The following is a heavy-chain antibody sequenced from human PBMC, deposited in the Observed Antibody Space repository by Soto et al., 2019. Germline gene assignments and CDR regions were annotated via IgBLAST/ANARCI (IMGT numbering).Heavy chain of an antibody. CDR3: ARGLEGCSGTSCYLRSGYYYGMDV. V-gene: IGHV1-69*13. J-gene: IGHJ6*02. Sequence: SVKVCCKAAGGTFSSYAISWLRQAAGQGLEWMGGIIPIFGTANYAQKFQGRVTITADESTSTAYMELSGLRSEDTAVYYCARGLEGCSGTSCYLRSGYYYGMDVWGQGTTVTVSS. D-gene: IGHD2-2*01. CDR1: GGTFSSYA. CDR2: IIPIFGTA.